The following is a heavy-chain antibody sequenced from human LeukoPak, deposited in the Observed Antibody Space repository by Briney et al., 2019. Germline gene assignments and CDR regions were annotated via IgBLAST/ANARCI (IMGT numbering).Heavy chain of an antibody. Sequence: ASVKVSCKASGDTFTSYDINWVRQAPGQGLEWMGIINPSGGSTSYAQKFQGRVTMTRDTSTSTVYMELSSLRSEDTAVYYCARDLTLQGLNYWGQGTLVTVS. CDR2: INPSGGST. CDR1: GDTFTSYD. CDR3: ARDLTLQGLNY. J-gene: IGHJ4*02. D-gene: IGHD5-24*01. V-gene: IGHV1-46*01.